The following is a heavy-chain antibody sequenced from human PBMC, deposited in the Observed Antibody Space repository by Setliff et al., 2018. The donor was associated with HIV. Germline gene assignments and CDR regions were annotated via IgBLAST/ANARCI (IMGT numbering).Heavy chain of an antibody. V-gene: IGHV3-23*01. J-gene: IGHJ2*01. CDR3: AKDAPLYSTTGWYFDL. CDR2: ISGSGGST. CDR1: GFTFSSYA. D-gene: IGHD6-13*01. Sequence: GGSLRLSCAASGFTFSSYAMSWVRQAPGKGLEWVSVISGSGGSTYYADSVKGRFTISRDNSKNTLYLQMNSLRAADTAVYYCAKDAPLYSTTGWYFDLWGRGTLVTVSS.